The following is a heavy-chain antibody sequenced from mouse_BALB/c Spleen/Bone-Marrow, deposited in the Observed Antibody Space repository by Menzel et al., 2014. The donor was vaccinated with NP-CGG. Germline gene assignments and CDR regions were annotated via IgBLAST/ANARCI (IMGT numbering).Heavy chain of an antibody. CDR3: ARGDGYYVDFDY. V-gene: IGHV1S34*01. CDR1: GYSFTGYY. CDR2: ISCYNGAT. Sequence: LVKTGASVKISCKASGYSFTGYYMHRVKPSHGKSLEWIGYISCYNGATSYNQKFKGKATFTVDTSSSTAYMQFNSLTSEDSAVYYCARGDGYYVDFDYWGQGTTLTVSS. D-gene: IGHD2-3*01. J-gene: IGHJ2*01.